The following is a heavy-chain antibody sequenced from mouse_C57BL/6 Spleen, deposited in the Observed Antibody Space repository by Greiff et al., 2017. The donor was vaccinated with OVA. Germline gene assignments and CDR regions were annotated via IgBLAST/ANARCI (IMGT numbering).Heavy chain of an antibody. D-gene: IGHD2-12*01. CDR3: ARDLGIRRGFAY. Sequence: DVMLVESGPGMVKPSQSLSLTCTVTGYSITSGYDWHWIRHFPGNKLEWMGYISYSGSTNYNPSLKSRISITHDTSKNHFFLKLNSVTTEDTATYYCARDLGIRRGFAYWGQGTLVTVSA. V-gene: IGHV3-1*01. CDR2: ISYSGST. J-gene: IGHJ3*01. CDR1: GYSITSGYD.